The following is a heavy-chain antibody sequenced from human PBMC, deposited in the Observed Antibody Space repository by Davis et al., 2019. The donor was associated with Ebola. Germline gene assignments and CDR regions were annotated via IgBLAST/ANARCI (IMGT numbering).Heavy chain of an antibody. CDR2: IYYGGTT. Sequence: SETLSLTCTVSGGSISSYYWSWIRQPPGKGLEWLGYIYYGGTTKYNPSLKSRVTFSGDTSMNHLSLELRSVTAADTAVYYCARHRRTGYYYIFDYWGQGTLVTVSS. D-gene: IGHD3-22*01. CDR3: ARHRRTGYYYIFDY. J-gene: IGHJ4*02. V-gene: IGHV4-59*08. CDR1: GGSISSYY.